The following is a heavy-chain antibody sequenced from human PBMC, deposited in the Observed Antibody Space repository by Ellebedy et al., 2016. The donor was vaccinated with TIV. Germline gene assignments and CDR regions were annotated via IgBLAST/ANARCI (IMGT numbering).Heavy chain of an antibody. J-gene: IGHJ4*02. CDR2: ISSTFNTI. V-gene: IGHV3-48*01. D-gene: IGHD5-18*01. CDR1: GFTFSAHS. CDR3: VRESPPGYSNGYYFDY. Sequence: GESLKIPXAASGFTFSAHSMNWVRQAPGKGLEWVAYISSTFNTIKYTGSVKGRFTISRDDAENSLSLQMDSLRVEDTAIYYCVRESPPGYSNGYYFDYWGQGTLVTVSS.